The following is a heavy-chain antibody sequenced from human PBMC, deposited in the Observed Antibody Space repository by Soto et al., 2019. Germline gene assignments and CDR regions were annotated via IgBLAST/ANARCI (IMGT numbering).Heavy chain of an antibody. V-gene: IGHV1-18*01. D-gene: IGHD2-15*01. J-gene: IGHJ5*02. Sequence: QVQLVQSGAEVKKPGASVKVSCKASGYTFTSYGISWVRQAPGQGLEWMGWISAYNGNTNYAQKLQGRVTMTTDTSTRTAYMELRSLRSDDTAVYYCARAHTKGYCSGGSCSYNWFDPWGQGTLVTVSS. CDR1: GYTFTSYG. CDR3: ARAHTKGYCSGGSCSYNWFDP. CDR2: ISAYNGNT.